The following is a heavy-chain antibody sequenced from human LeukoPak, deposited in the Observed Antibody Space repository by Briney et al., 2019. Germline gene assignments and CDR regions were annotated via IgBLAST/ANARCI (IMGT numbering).Heavy chain of an antibody. CDR1: DGSSSRYY. D-gene: IGHD1-26*01. Sequence: SETLSLTCNVSDGSSSRYYWSWIRQPPGKGLEWIGYIYSSGSTNYNPSLKSRVTLLVDTSKNQFSLKLNSVTAADTAVYYCARHVSYTGDAFDIWGQGTMVTVSS. CDR3: ARHVSYTGDAFDI. J-gene: IGHJ3*02. V-gene: IGHV4-59*08. CDR2: IYSSGST.